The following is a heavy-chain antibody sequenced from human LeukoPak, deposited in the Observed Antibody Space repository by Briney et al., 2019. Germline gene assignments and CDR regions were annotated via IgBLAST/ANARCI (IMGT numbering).Heavy chain of an antibody. D-gene: IGHD4-11*01. CDR3: VKDAQRGFDYSNSLQN. Sequence: GGSLRLSCAASGFVFSDYWMSWVRQAPGAGLEWVAVIWSDGSDKYYAKSVKGRFTISRDNSKNSLSLQMNSLRAEDTAVYYCVKDAQRGFDYSNSLQNWGQGILVTVSS. CDR2: IWSDGSDK. V-gene: IGHV3-33*06. CDR1: GFVFSDYW. J-gene: IGHJ1*01.